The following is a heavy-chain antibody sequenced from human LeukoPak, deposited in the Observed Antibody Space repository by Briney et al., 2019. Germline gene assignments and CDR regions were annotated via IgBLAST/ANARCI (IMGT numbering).Heavy chain of an antibody. J-gene: IGHJ4*02. CDR1: GFTFSSYA. Sequence: GGSLRLSCAASGFTFSSYAMNWVRQAPGKGLEWVSAISGSGGSTYYADSVKGRFTISRDNSKNTLYLQMNSLRAEDTAVYYCAKDLTIFGVVIEGYFDYWGQGTLVTVSS. D-gene: IGHD3-3*01. V-gene: IGHV3-23*01. CDR2: ISGSGGST. CDR3: AKDLTIFGVVIEGYFDY.